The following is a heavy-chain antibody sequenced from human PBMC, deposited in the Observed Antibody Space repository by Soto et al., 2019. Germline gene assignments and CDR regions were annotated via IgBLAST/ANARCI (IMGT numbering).Heavy chain of an antibody. Sequence: SGTLSLTCAVSGGSISSSNWWSWVRQPPGKGLEWIGEIYHSGSTNYHPSLKSRVTISVDKSKNQFSLKLSSVTAADTAVYYCARMAPMTTVPTEYYYGMDVWGQGTTVTVSS. V-gene: IGHV4-4*02. CDR2: IYHSGST. CDR1: GGSISSSNW. J-gene: IGHJ6*02. D-gene: IGHD4-4*01. CDR3: ARMAPMTTVPTEYYYGMDV.